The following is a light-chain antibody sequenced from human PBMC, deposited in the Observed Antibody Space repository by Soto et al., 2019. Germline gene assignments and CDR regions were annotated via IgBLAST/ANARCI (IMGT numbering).Light chain of an antibody. V-gene: IGLV2-14*01. J-gene: IGLJ1*01. CDR3: SSFTNTYSYV. Sequence: QSALTQPASVSGSPGQSITISCTGTTSDVGGYNYVSWYQHHPGKAPKPIIHEVTNRPSGVSSRFSGSKSGNTASLTISGLQAEDEADYYCSSFTNTYSYVFGTGTKVTVL. CDR2: EVT. CDR1: TSDVGGYNY.